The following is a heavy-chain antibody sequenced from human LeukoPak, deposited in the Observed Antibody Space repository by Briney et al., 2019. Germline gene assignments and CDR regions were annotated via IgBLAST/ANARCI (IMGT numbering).Heavy chain of an antibody. CDR2: ISYSGGT. V-gene: IGHV4-59*01. CDR1: GDSINNYY. D-gene: IGHD6-13*01. CDR3: ARGSGIAATDPRYNWFDP. Sequence: SETLSLTCSVSGDSINNYYWSWIRQSPGKGLEWIAYISYSGGTNYNPSLQSRVTISADTSKNQVSLMLTSMTAADTAVYYCARGSGIAATDPRYNWFDPWGRGTLVTVSS. J-gene: IGHJ5*02.